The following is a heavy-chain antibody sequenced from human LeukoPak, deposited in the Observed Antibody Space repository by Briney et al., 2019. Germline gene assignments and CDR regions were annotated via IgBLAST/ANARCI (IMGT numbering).Heavy chain of an antibody. Sequence: PGGSLRPSCAASGFTFSSYAMSWVRQAPGKGLEWVSTISSSTGSTYYADSVKGRFTISRDNSKDTVYLQMNSLRAEDTALYYCAKQDYYYGSGSYRHYYDYWGQGTLVTVSS. V-gene: IGHV3-23*01. D-gene: IGHD3-10*01. CDR1: GFTFSSYA. CDR3: AKQDYYYGSGSYRHYYDY. CDR2: ISSSTGST. J-gene: IGHJ4*02.